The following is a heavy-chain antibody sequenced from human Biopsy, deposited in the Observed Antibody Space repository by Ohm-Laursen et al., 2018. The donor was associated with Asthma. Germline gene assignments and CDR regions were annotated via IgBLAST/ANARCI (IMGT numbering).Heavy chain of an antibody. D-gene: IGHD3-9*01. CDR2: INPNSGDT. CDR1: GYTFTDYS. CDR3: ARTYYDFLTGQVNDAFAI. Sequence: ASVKVSCKASGYTFTDYSIHWVRQAPGQGLEWMGRINPNSGDTKYAQRFQGRVTVTRDRSISTAYMELSSLRSEDTAVYYCARTYYDFLTGQVNDAFAIWGQGTLVTVSS. J-gene: IGHJ3*02. V-gene: IGHV1-2*06.